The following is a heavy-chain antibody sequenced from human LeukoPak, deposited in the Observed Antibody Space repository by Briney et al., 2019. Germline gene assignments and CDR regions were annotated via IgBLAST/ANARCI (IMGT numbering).Heavy chain of an antibody. D-gene: IGHD3-22*01. Sequence: SETLSLTCTVSGGSISSGSYYWSWIRQPAGKGLEWIGRIYTSRSTNYNPSLKSRVTISVDTSKNQFSLKLSSVTAADTAVYYCARDQYYYDSSGYSRFDPWGQGTLVTVSS. V-gene: IGHV4-61*02. CDR1: GGSISSGSYY. J-gene: IGHJ5*02. CDR2: IYTSRST. CDR3: ARDQYYYDSSGYSRFDP.